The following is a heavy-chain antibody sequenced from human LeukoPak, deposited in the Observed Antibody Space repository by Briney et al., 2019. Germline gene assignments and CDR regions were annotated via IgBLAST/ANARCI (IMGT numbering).Heavy chain of an antibody. Sequence: SETLSLTCAVYGGSFSGYYWSWIRQPPGKGLEWIGEINHSGSTNYNPSLKSRVTISVDTSKNQFSLKLSSVTAADTAVCYCASLTTVTTSQNWFDPWGQGTLVTVSS. CDR3: ASLTTVTTSQNWFDP. D-gene: IGHD4-17*01. CDR1: GGSFSGYY. V-gene: IGHV4-34*01. CDR2: INHSGST. J-gene: IGHJ5*02.